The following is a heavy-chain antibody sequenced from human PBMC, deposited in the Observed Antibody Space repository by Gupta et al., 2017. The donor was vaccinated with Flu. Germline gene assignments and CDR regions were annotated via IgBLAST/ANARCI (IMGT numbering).Heavy chain of an antibody. CDR2: ISGSGGST. V-gene: IGHV3-23*01. D-gene: IGHD6-13*01. Sequence: EVQLLESGGGLVQSGGSLRLSCAASGITFSSYAMSRVRQAPGKGLEWVSAISGSGGSTYYADSVKGRFTIARDNSKNTLYLQMNSLRAEYTAVYYCAKSRIAAAGTDFDYWGQGTLVTVSS. J-gene: IGHJ4*02. CDR1: GITFSSYA. CDR3: AKSRIAAAGTDFDY.